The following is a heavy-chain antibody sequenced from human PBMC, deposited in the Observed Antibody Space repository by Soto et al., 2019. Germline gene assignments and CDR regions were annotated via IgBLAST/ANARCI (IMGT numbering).Heavy chain of an antibody. D-gene: IGHD6-13*01. V-gene: IGHV1-2*02. CDR1: GYNFTGYY. Sequence: ASVKVSCKASGYNFTGYYMHWVRQAPGKWLEWMGWINPTSGGTNYAQKFQGRVTMTRDTSISTAYMELSRLRSDDTAVYYCARAGIAAAGSGVFAMDVWGQGTTVTVSS. CDR3: ARAGIAAAGSGVFAMDV. CDR2: INPTSGGT. J-gene: IGHJ6*02.